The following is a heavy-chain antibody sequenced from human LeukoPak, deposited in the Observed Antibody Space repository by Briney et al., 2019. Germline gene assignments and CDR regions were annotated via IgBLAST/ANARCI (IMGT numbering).Heavy chain of an antibody. D-gene: IGHD3-9*01. Sequence: GGSLRLSCGVSGFTFSSYGMHWVRQAPRKGLELVAVISYDGSNKYYADSVKGRSTNYRDNSNKTLYLKMNSLKPEDPAVYYCAKDDTVVDWLLPHFSAFDYWGQGTMVPVSS. CDR2: ISYDGSNK. CDR3: AKDDTVVDWLLPHFSAFDY. V-gene: IGHV3-30*18. J-gene: IGHJ3*01. CDR1: GFTFSSYG.